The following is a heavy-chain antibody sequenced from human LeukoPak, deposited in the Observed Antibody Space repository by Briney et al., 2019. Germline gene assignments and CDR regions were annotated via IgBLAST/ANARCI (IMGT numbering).Heavy chain of an antibody. CDR3: ATLQSPNRYYYYYMDV. D-gene: IGHD4-11*01. CDR2: FDPEDGET. CDR1: GYTLTELS. J-gene: IGHJ6*03. Sequence: ASVKVSCKVSGYTLTELSMHWVRQAPGKGLEWMGGFDPEDGETIYAQKFQGRVTMTEDTSTDTAYMELSSLRSEDTAVYYCATLQSPNRYYYYYMDVWGKGTTVTVSS. V-gene: IGHV1-24*01.